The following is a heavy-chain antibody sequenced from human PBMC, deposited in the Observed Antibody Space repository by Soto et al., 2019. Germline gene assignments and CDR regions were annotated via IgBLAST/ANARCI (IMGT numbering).Heavy chain of an antibody. CDR2: ISYDGINK. Sequence: QVQLVESGGGVVQPGRSLRLSCAASGFSFSNYGMHWVRQAPGKGLEWVAIISYDGINKYYADSVRGRFTVSRENSKNTLYLQMNSLRPEDTAGYNCAKDKLDRADCGGDCYSVVDYWGQGTLVTVSS. CDR1: GFSFSNYG. D-gene: IGHD2-21*02. J-gene: IGHJ4*02. V-gene: IGHV3-30*18. CDR3: AKDKLDRADCGGDCYSVVDY.